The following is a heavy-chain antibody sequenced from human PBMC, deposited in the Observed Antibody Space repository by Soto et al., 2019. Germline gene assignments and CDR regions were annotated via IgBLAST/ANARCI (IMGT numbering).Heavy chain of an antibody. CDR3: AKITGAPGFDP. J-gene: IGHJ5*02. CDR1: GFTFSSYG. CDR2: ISYDGSNK. V-gene: IGHV3-30*18. Sequence: GGSLRLSCAASGFTFSSYGMHWVRQAPGKGLEWVAVISYDGSNKYYADSVKGRFIISRDNSKNTLYLQMNSLRAEDTAVYYCAKITGAPGFDPWGQGTLVTVSS. D-gene: IGHD1-20*01.